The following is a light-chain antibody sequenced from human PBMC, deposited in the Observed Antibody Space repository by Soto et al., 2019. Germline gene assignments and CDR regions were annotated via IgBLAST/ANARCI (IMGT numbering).Light chain of an antibody. CDR1: NIGSRS. J-gene: IGLJ3*02. V-gene: IGLV3-21*02. CDR2: DDR. CDR3: QVWISDHLV. Sequence: SYDLTQPPSVSVAPGQTARITFGGDNIGSRSVHWYQQKPGQAPVLVVYDDRDRPSGIPDRFSGSNSGNTATLTISRVEAGDEADFYCQVWISDHLVFGGGTK.